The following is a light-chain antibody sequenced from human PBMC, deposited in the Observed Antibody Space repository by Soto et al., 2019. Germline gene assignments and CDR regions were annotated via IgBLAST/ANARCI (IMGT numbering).Light chain of an antibody. Sequence: EVVMTQSPATLSVSPGDGATLSCRASQNVHSNLAWYQQKPGQAPRLLIYDTSTRATDIPFRFSGGGSGTEFTLTISSLQSEDFAVYYCQQYKNWPLTFGGGTKVEIK. J-gene: IGKJ4*01. CDR3: QQYKNWPLT. CDR1: QNVHSN. V-gene: IGKV3-15*01. CDR2: DTS.